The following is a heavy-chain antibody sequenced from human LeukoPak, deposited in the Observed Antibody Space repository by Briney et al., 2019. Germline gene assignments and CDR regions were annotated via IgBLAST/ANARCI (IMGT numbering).Heavy chain of an antibody. V-gene: IGHV1-69*11. Sequence: ASVTVSCTASGGTFNTYPINWVRQAPGQGLEWMGRIIPILSQSNYAQKFQGTVSITADEFTDTVNMELSSLRSEDTAVYYCATGTSYRDSFDVWGQGTKVTVSS. CDR3: ATGTSYRDSFDV. CDR1: GGTFNTYP. D-gene: IGHD3/OR15-3a*01. J-gene: IGHJ3*01. CDR2: IIPILSQS.